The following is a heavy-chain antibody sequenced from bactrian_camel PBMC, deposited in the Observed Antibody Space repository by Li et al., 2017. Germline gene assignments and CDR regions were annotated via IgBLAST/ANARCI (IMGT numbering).Heavy chain of an antibody. J-gene: IGHJ4*01. CDR1: EYLFSVYQ. CDR3: AAGGAFGVCQWSGYNY. Sequence: HVQLVESGGGSVQAGGSLRLSCVASEYLFSVYQMAWFRQAPGKEREGVAAISAGGGGTYYADSVKDRFTISRDNAKNTLYLQMNSLKPEDSGMYFCAAGGAFGVCQWSGYNYFGQGTQVTVS. D-gene: IGHD2*01. CDR2: ISAGGGGT. V-gene: IGHV3S1*01.